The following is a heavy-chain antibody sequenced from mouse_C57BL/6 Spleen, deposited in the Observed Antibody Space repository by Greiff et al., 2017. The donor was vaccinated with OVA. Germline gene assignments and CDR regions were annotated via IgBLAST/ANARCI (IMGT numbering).Heavy chain of an antibody. CDR3: ARKYYGSSYDWYFDV. J-gene: IGHJ1*03. V-gene: IGHV14-3*01. Sequence: EVQLQQSVAELVRPGASVKLSCTASGFNIKNTYMHWVKQRPEQGLEWIGRIDPANGNTKYAPKFQGKATITADTSSNTAYLQLSSLTSEDTAIYYCARKYYGSSYDWYFDVWGTGTTVTVSS. CDR2: IDPANGNT. D-gene: IGHD1-1*01. CDR1: GFNIKNTY.